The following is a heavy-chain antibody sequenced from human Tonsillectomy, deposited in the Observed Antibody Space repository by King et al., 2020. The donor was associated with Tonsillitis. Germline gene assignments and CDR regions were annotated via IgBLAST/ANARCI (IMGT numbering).Heavy chain of an antibody. D-gene: IGHD2-15*01. V-gene: IGHV3-21*01. CDR3: AKSYFSGDRCYQRNDAFDL. CDR1: VFTFSTYA. Sequence: VQLVESGGGLVKPGGSLRLSCTASVFTFSTYAMTWVRQAPGKGLEWISSINNVGSHIYYADSVRGRFTISRDNAKNSLFLKMNSLRAEDAAVYSCAKSYFSGDRCYQRNDAFDLWGLGTLVTVSS. J-gene: IGHJ3*01. CDR2: INNVGSHI.